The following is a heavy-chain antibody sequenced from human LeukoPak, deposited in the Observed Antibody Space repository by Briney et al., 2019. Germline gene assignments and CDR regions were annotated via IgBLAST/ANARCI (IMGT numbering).Heavy chain of an antibody. D-gene: IGHD3-22*01. V-gene: IGHV4-31*03. J-gene: IGHJ4*02. Sequence: SETLSLTCTVSGASIGRGGYYWTWIRQHPGKGLEWIGYIFNKGRNYYNPSLKRRVTTSLDTSKNQLSLMLSSVTAADTAVYYCARDSSGYHTFDYWGQGILVTVSS. CDR2: IFNKGRN. CDR1: GASIGRGGYY. CDR3: ARDSSGYHTFDY.